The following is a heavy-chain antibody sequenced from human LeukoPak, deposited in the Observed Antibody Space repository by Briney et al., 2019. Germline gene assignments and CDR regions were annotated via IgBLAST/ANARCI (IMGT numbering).Heavy chain of an antibody. V-gene: IGHV1-69*05. D-gene: IGHD6-6*01. CDR1: GGTFSSYA. Sequence: SVKVSCKASGGTFSSYATSWVRQAPGQGLEWMGGIIPIFGTANYAQKFQGRVTITTDESTSTAYMELSSLRSEDTAVYYCARDDSSSSGFFDYWGQGTLVTVSS. CDR3: ARDDSSSSGFFDY. J-gene: IGHJ4*02. CDR2: IIPIFGTA.